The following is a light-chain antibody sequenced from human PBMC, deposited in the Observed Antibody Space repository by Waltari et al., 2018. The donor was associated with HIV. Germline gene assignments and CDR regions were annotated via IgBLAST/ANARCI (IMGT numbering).Light chain of an antibody. Sequence: TVLTQSPGTLSLSTGERATLSCRASQSVSSGYLAWYQQKPGQAPRLFIFGESSRATGVPDRFSGSGSGTDFTLTIDRLEPEDFAVYYCQQFYRPPYTFGQGTKLEIK. J-gene: IGKJ2*01. CDR1: QSVSSGY. V-gene: IGKV3-20*01. CDR2: GES. CDR3: QQFYRPPYT.